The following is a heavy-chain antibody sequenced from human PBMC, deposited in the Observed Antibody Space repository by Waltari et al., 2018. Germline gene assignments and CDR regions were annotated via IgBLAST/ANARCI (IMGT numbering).Heavy chain of an antibody. Sequence: QVHLLESGGGVVQPGTSLRLSCTVSGFTFIKHVMHWVRQAPGKGLEWVAVFWHDGSQTYYGDSVKGRFTVSRDNSKNMVYLQVDSLKVEDTAVYYCAREAISGSGEYYGMDVWGQGTTVTVS. V-gene: IGHV3-33*01. D-gene: IGHD3-10*01. CDR3: AREAISGSGEYYGMDV. CDR2: FWHDGSQT. J-gene: IGHJ6*02. CDR1: GFTFIKHV.